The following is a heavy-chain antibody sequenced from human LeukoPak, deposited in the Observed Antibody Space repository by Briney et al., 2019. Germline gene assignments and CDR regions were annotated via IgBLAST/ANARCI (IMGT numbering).Heavy chain of an antibody. Sequence: PSETLSLTCTVSGGSISPYYWSWIRQPPGKGLEWIGYIYYSGSTEYNPSLKSPVTISVDTSKNQFSLKLSSVTVADTAMYYCASAISGSYFLWGQGTLVTVSS. CDR2: IYYSGST. D-gene: IGHD1-26*01. V-gene: IGHV4-59*01. J-gene: IGHJ4*02. CDR3: ASAISGSYFL. CDR1: GGSISPYY.